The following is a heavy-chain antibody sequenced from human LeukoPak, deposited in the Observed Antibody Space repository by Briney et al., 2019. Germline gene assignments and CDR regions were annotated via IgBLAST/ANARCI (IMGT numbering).Heavy chain of an antibody. CDR3: ARDYNSEYYSDY. D-gene: IGHD1-20*01. CDR1: GFTFSSYW. V-gene: IGHV3-30-3*01. Sequence: GGSLRLPCAASGFTFSSYWMSWVRQAPGKGLEWVAVISYDGSNKYYADSVKGRFTISRDNSKNTLYLQMNSLRAEDTAVYYCARDYNSEYYSDYWGQGTLVTVSS. J-gene: IGHJ4*02. CDR2: ISYDGSNK.